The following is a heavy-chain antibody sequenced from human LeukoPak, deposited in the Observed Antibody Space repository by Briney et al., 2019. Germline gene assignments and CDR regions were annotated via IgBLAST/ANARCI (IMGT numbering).Heavy chain of an antibody. D-gene: IGHD5-18*01. CDR2: ISHGSIRI. V-gene: IGHV3-48*01. CDR1: GFTFSSYS. CDR3: ARDPGYSYAMDS. J-gene: IGHJ4*02. Sequence: GGSLRLSCAASGFTFSSYSMNWVRQAPGKGLDWISYISHGSIRIFYADFVEGRFTVSRDDAKNALYLQMNSLRVEDTAVYYCARDPGYSYAMDSWGQGTLVIVSS.